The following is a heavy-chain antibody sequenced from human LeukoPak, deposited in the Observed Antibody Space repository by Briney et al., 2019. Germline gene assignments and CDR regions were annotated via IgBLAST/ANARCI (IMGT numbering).Heavy chain of an antibody. CDR3: ARDSTCGGDCYYFDY. Sequence: GGFLRLSCAASGFTVSSNYMSWVRQAPGKGLEWVSVIYSGGSTYYADSVKGRFTISRDNSKNTLYLQMNSLRAEDTAVYYCARDSTCGGDCYYFDYWGQGTLVTVSS. V-gene: IGHV3-53*01. D-gene: IGHD2-21*02. CDR2: IYSGGST. CDR1: GFTVSSNY. J-gene: IGHJ4*02.